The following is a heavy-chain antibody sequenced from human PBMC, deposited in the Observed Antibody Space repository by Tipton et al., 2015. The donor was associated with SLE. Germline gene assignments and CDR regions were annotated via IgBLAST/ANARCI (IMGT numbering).Heavy chain of an antibody. Sequence: SLRLSCTASGFTFSDYYISWIRQAPGKGLEWVSNIRSTGTIMYYADSVKGRFTISRDNSKNTLYLQMNSLKTEDTAVYYCTTEDMVQGGGFDSWGQGTLVTVSS. CDR2: IRSTGTIM. J-gene: IGHJ4*02. D-gene: IGHD3-10*01. V-gene: IGHV3-11*01. CDR3: TTEDMVQGGGFDS. CDR1: GFTFSDYY.